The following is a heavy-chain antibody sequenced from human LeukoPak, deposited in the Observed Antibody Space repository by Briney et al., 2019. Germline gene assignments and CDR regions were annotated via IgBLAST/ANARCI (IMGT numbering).Heavy chain of an antibody. V-gene: IGHV1-18*01. CDR3: ALGIAAGYYYMDV. CDR1: GYTFTSYG. J-gene: IGHJ6*03. Sequence: GASVKVSCKSSGYTFTSYGISWVRQAPGQGLEGMGGISVYNGNRNYAQKLQGRVTITTDEYTSTAYMELSSLRSEDTAVYYCALGIAAGYYYMDVWGKGTTVTVSS. CDR2: ISVYNGNR. D-gene: IGHD6-13*01.